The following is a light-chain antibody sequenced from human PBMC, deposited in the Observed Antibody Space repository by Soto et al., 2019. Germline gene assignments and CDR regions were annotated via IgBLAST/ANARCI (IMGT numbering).Light chain of an antibody. CDR1: QSISSW. Sequence: DSQMTQSPSTLSASVGDRVTITCRASQSISSWLAWYQQKPGKAPKLLIYDASSLESGVPSRFSGSGSGTEFTLTISSLQPDDFATYYCQQYNSYPWTFGQGTKVDLK. CDR3: QQYNSYPWT. J-gene: IGKJ1*01. V-gene: IGKV1-5*01. CDR2: DAS.